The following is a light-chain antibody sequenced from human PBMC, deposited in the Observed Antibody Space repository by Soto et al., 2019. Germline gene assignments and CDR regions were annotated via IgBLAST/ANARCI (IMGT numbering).Light chain of an antibody. V-gene: IGKV1-8*01. CDR2: AAS. Sequence: AIRMTQSPSSFSASTGDRVTITCRASKGISSYLAWYQQKPGKAPKLLIYAASTLQSGVTSRFSGSGSGTDCTLTISSLQSEDFATYYGQQYYSYPQSFGQGTKVEIK. CDR3: QQYYSYPQS. CDR1: KGISSY. J-gene: IGKJ1*01.